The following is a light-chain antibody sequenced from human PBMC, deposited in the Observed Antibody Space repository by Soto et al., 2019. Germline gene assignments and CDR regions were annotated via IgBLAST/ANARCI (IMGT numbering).Light chain of an antibody. CDR1: QSVSSY. J-gene: IGKJ5*01. CDR3: QQRANWPIT. Sequence: EIVLTQSPATLSLSPGERATLSCRASQSVSSYLAWYQQKPGQAPRLLIYDASNRATGIPPRFSGSGSGTDFTLTISSLESEDFAIYYCQQRANWPITFGQGTRLEIK. V-gene: IGKV3-11*01. CDR2: DAS.